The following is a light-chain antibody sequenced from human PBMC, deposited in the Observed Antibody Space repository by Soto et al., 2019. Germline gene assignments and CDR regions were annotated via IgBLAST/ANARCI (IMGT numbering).Light chain of an antibody. J-gene: IGKJ1*01. Sequence: IALTQSPGTLSLSPGEGATLSCRASQSVSTNFFAWYQQKPGQAPRLLIYGASTRATGIPDRFSGSGSGTDFTLTISRLEPEDFAVYYCQQYGRTSWTFGQGTKV. CDR1: QSVSTNF. CDR3: QQYGRTSWT. V-gene: IGKV3-20*01. CDR2: GAS.